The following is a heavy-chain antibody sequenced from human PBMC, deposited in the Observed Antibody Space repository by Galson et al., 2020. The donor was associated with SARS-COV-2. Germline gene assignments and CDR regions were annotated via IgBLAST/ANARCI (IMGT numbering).Heavy chain of an antibody. CDR1: GFTFSSYA. V-gene: IGHV3-30*04. Sequence: CAASGFTFSSYAMHWVRQAPGKGLGWVAVISYDGRNKYYADSVKGRFTISRDNSKNTLYLQMNSLRTEDTAVYYCARGFGSSYHAFDIWGQGTMVTVSS. CDR3: ARGFGSSYHAFDI. D-gene: IGHD6-13*01. CDR2: ISYDGRNK. J-gene: IGHJ3*02.